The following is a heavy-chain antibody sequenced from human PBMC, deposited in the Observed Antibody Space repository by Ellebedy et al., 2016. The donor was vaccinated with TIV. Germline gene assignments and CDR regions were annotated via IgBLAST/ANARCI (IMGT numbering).Heavy chain of an antibody. CDR1: GFTFADYA. Sequence: GGSLRLXXAASGFTFADYAMHWVRQAPGKGLEWVSGISWNSGSIGYADSVKGRFTISRDNAKNSLYLQMNSLRAEDTAVYYCARDDDSGWPIGDYWGQGTLVTVSS. D-gene: IGHD5-12*01. CDR3: ARDDDSGWPIGDY. J-gene: IGHJ4*02. CDR2: ISWNSGSI. V-gene: IGHV3-9*01.